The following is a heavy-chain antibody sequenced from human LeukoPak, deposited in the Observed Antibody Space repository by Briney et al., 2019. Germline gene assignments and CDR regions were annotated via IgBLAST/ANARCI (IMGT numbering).Heavy chain of an antibody. CDR3: ARGRGEAAGLDH. CDR2: ITHATIL. J-gene: IGHJ4*02. Sequence: QTSETLSLTCAVSGGGSFSDYSWNWIRQSPGKGLEWVGEITHATILNYNPSLKGRVAISVDASKSQVSLKLDSTTAADTAMYYCARGRGEAAGLDHWGKGTLVTVSS. CDR1: GGGSFSDYS. D-gene: IGHD6-13*01. V-gene: IGHV4-34*01.